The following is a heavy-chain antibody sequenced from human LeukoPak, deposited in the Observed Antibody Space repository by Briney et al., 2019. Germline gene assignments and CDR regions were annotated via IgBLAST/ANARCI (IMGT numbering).Heavy chain of an antibody. CDR3: ARIRGDGSTFEY. V-gene: IGHV3-7*01. J-gene: IGHJ4*02. CDR2: IQQGGSAK. D-gene: IGHD5-24*01. Sequence: GGSLRLSCAASGFTSSSYWMSWVRQASGKGLEWVANIQQGGSAKYYVDSVKGRFTISRDDAKNSLYLQMDSLRAEDTAVYFCARIRGDGSTFEYWGRGTLVTVSS. CDR1: GFTSSSYW.